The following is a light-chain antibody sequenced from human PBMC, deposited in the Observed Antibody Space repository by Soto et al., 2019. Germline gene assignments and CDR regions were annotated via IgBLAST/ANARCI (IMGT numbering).Light chain of an antibody. Sequence: DIQMTQSPSTLSAYVGERVTITCRASQSISPWLAWYQKKPGKAPNLLLYRASNLQTGVPSRFSGSGSGTDFPLTISSLHPDDFATYYCQQYRGRPYTFGQGTKVEIE. V-gene: IGKV1-5*03. J-gene: IGKJ2*01. CDR1: QSISPW. CDR3: QQYRGRPYT. CDR2: RAS.